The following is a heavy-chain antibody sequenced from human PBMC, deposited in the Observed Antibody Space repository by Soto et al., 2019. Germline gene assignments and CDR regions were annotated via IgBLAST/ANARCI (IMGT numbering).Heavy chain of an antibody. D-gene: IGHD2-2*01. V-gene: IGHV1-18*01. CDR3: ARDPNIYTSSWFDY. CDR1: GYTFVNYS. Sequence: QVQLVQSGSEMKKPGASVKVSCKASGYTFVNYSFNWVRQAPGQGLEWMGWISAHNGNTKYAEKFQNRGTLITDISTSTAYTDLWSLRSDDTAVYYCARDPNIYTSSWFDYWGQGTLVTVSS. J-gene: IGHJ4*02. CDR2: ISAHNGNT.